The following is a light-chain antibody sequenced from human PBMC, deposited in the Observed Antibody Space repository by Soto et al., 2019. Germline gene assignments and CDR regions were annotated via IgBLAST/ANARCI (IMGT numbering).Light chain of an antibody. V-gene: IGKV1-5*01. J-gene: IGKJ1*01. CDR1: QSISSW. CDR2: DAS. CDR3: QQYNSYWT. Sequence: DVQRTQPPSTLSASVGNRVTITCRASQSISSWLAWYQQKPGKAPKLLIYDASSLESGVPSRFSGSGSGTEFTLTISSLQPDDFATYYCQQYNSYWTFGQGTKVDI.